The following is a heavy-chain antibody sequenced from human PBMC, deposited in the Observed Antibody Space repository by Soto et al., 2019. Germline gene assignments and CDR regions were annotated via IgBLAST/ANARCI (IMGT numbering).Heavy chain of an antibody. V-gene: IGHV4-59*01. D-gene: IGHD3-16*01. CDR2: IYYSGST. CDR3: ARGISVYVYYYNMDV. Sequence: SETLSLTCTVSGGSISSYYWSWIRQPPGKGLEWIGYIYYSGSTNYNPSLKSRVTISVDTSKNQFSLKLSSVTAADTAVYYCARGISVYVYYYNMDVWGKGTTVTVSS. CDR1: GGSISSYY. J-gene: IGHJ6*03.